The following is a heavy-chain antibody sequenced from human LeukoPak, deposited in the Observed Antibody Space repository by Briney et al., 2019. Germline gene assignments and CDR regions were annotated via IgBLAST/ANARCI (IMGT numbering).Heavy chain of an antibody. V-gene: IGHV4-39*07. J-gene: IGHJ4*02. Sequence: SETLSLTCTVSGGSISSSSYYWGWIRQPPGKGLEWIGRIYTSGSTNYNPSLKSRVTMSVDTSKDQFSLKLSSVTAADTAVYYCARDLVAARPDYWGQGTLVTVSS. CDR1: GGSISSSSYY. CDR2: IYTSGST. D-gene: IGHD6-6*01. CDR3: ARDLVAARPDY.